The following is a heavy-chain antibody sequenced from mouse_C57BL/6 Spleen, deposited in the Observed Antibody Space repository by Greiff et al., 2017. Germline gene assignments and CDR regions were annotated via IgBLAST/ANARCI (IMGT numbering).Heavy chain of an antibody. J-gene: IGHJ1*03. CDR1: GYAFSSSW. V-gene: IGHV1-82*01. D-gene: IGHD4-1*01. Sequence: QVQLKQSGPELVKPGASVKISCKASGYAFSSSWMNWVKQRPGQGLEWIGRIYPGDGDTNYNGKFKGKATLTADKSSSTAYMQLSSLTSEDSAVYCCARCQTGAVDFDVWGTGTTVTVSS. CDR3: ARCQTGAVDFDV. CDR2: IYPGDGDT.